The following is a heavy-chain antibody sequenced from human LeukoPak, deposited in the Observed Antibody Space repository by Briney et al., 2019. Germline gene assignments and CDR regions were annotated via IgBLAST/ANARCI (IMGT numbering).Heavy chain of an antibody. Sequence: ASVKVSCKASGGTFTGYYMHWVRQAPGQGLEWMGWINPNSGGTNYAQKFQGRVTMTRDTSISTAYMELSRLRSDDTAVYYCARGAPGQWELPLYYYGMDVWGQGTTVTVSS. CDR2: INPNSGGT. CDR3: ARGAPGQWELPLYYYGMDV. V-gene: IGHV1-2*02. D-gene: IGHD1-26*01. CDR1: GGTFTGYY. J-gene: IGHJ6*02.